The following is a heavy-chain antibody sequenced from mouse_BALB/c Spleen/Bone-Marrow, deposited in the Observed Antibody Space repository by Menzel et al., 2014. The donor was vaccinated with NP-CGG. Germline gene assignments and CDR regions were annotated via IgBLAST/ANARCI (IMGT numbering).Heavy chain of an antibody. CDR1: GYTFSGYW. Sequence: QVQLQQSGAELVRPGSSVKISCKASGYTFSGYWMNWVKQRPGQGLEWIGQIYPGDGDTNYNENFRGKVTLTADKSSSTAYMQLSSLTSEDSSVYCCARWTIADALDYWGQGTSVTVSS. CDR3: ARWTIADALDY. CDR2: IYPGDGDT. V-gene: IGHV1-80*01. J-gene: IGHJ4*01.